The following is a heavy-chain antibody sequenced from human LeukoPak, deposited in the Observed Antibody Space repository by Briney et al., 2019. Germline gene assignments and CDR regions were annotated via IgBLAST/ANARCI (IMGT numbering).Heavy chain of an antibody. V-gene: IGHV1-2*02. CDR1: GYTFTGYY. D-gene: IGHD3-22*01. CDR3: ARGWYYYDSSGYYYFDY. CDR2: INLNSGGT. J-gene: IGHJ4*02. Sequence: ASVKVSCKASGYTFTGYYMHWVRQAPGQGLEWMGWINLNSGGTNYAQKFQSRVTMTRDTSISTAYMELSRLRSDDTAVYYCARGWYYYDSSGYYYFDYWGQGTLVTVSS.